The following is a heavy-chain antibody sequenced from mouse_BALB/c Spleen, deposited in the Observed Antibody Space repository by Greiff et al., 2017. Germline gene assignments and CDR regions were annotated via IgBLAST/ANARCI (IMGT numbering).Heavy chain of an antibody. V-gene: IGHV14-3*02. CDR2: IDPANGNT. J-gene: IGHJ3*01. CDR1: GFNIKDTY. Sequence: EVQLQQSGAELVKPGASVKLSCTASGFNIKDTYMHWVKQRPEQGLEWIGRIDPANGNTKYDPKFQGKATITADTSSNTAYLQLSSLTSEDTAVYYCARGLLRGGFAYWGQGTLVTVSA. D-gene: IGHD2-3*01. CDR3: ARGLLRGGFAY.